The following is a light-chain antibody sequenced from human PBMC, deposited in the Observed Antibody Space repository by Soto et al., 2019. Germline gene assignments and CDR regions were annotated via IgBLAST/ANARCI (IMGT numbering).Light chain of an antibody. CDR1: SSDVGGYNY. CDR3: SSYAGSNNFV. J-gene: IGLJ1*01. V-gene: IGLV2-8*01. Sequence: QSVLTQPPSASGSPGQSVTISCTGTSSDVGGYNYVSWYQQHPGKAPKLMIYEVSKRPSGVPDRFSGSKSGNTASLTVSGLQAEDEADYYCSSYAGSNNFVFGTRTKVTDL. CDR2: EVS.